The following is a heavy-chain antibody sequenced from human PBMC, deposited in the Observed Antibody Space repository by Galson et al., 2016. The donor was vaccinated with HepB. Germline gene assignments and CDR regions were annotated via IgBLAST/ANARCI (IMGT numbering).Heavy chain of an antibody. CDR2: VDTGNGDK. Sequence: SVKVSCKASGYTVTSHLIYWVRQAPGQGLEWLGWVDTGNGDKRSSHKFQDRVTFTRNTSSNKAYMELTNLRSEDPAVYYCEKGWDGGRHYDYWGQGTLVTVSS. CDR3: EKGWDGGRHYDY. CDR1: GYTVTSHL. D-gene: IGHD4-23*01. J-gene: IGHJ4*02. V-gene: IGHV1-3*04.